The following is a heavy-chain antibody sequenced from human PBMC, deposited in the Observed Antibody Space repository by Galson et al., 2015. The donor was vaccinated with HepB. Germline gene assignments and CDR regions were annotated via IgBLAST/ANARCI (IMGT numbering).Heavy chain of an antibody. CDR3: VKGGGYSAIRGRGGFDS. CDR1: GFILSDHY. Sequence: SLRLSCAASGFILSDHYIDWVRQAPGKGLEWVGRSRHKARSYSTEYAASVTGRFTISRDNSGNTLFLHMNSLRPEDTALYYCVKGGGYSAIRGRGGFDSWGQGALVTVSS. V-gene: IGHV3-72*01. J-gene: IGHJ4*02. D-gene: IGHD5-12*01. CDR2: SRHKARSYST.